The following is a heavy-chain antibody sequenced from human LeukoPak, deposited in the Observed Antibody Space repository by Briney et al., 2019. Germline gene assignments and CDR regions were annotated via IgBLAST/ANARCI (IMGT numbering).Heavy chain of an antibody. CDR3: ATSGGFVLPNAITGNWYMDV. V-gene: IGHV3-21*01. J-gene: IGHJ6*03. CDR1: GFTFSDYS. CDR2: ITSAGGYT. D-gene: IGHD2-2*01. Sequence: GGSLRLSCGASGFTFSDYSMNWVRQAPGKGLAWVASITSAGGYTYYADSVKGRFTISRDNAQNSLFLQMNSLRAEDTAVYFCATSGGFVLPNAITGNWYMDVWGRGTTVTVSS.